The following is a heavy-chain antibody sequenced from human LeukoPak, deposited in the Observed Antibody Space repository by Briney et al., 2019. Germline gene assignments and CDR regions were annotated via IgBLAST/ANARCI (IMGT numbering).Heavy chain of an antibody. J-gene: IGHJ4*02. V-gene: IGHV3-21*01. CDR1: GFTLSSYA. Sequence: PGGSLRLSCAASGFTLSSYAMSWVRQAPGKGLEWVSSISSSSSYIYYADSVKGRFTISRDNAKNSLYLQMNSLRAEDTAVYYCARDLGNTMVRGVIGYWGQGTLVTVSS. CDR2: ISSSSSYI. D-gene: IGHD3-10*01. CDR3: ARDLGNTMVRGVIGY.